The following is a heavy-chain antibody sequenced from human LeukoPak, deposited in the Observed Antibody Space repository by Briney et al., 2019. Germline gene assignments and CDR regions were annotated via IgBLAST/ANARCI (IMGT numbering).Heavy chain of an antibody. V-gene: IGHV1-46*01. CDR3: ARVGVTAATADY. CDR1: GYTFTSYF. J-gene: IGHJ4*02. CDR2: INPRGGST. D-gene: IGHD6-25*01. Sequence: ASVKVSCKTSGYTFTSYFMHWMRQAPGQGPEWMGIINPRGGSTDYSQKFQDRLTMTSDTSTSTVYMELNSLRSEDTAVYFCARVGVTAATADYWGQGTLVTVSS.